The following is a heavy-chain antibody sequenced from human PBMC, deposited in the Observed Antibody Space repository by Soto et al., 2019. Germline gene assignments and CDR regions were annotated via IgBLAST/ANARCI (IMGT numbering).Heavy chain of an antibody. D-gene: IGHD3-9*01. V-gene: IGHV3-23*01. CDR2: ISGSGGST. J-gene: IGHJ6*02. Sequence: EVQLLESGGGLVQPGGSLRLSCAASGFTFSNDAMNWVRQAPGKGLEWVSGISGSGGSTYYADSVTGRFTISRDSSSNSLYLQLNSLRAEDTAVYYFAKRRSFDSCAMDVWCQGTTVTVSS. CDR3: AKRRSFDSCAMDV. CDR1: GFTFSNDA.